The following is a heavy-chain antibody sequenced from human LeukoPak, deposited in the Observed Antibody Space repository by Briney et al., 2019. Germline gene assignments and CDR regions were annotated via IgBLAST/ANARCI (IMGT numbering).Heavy chain of an antibody. CDR3: ARGQDRQWLAPFDY. D-gene: IGHD6-19*01. CDR2: IYYSGST. V-gene: IGHV4-59*01. CDR1: GGSISSYH. Sequence: SETLSLTCTVSGGSISSYHWSRIRQPPGKGLEWIGYIYYSGSTNYNPSLKSRVTISVDTSKNQFSLKLSSVTAADTAVYFCARGQDRQWLAPFDYWGQGTLVTVSS. J-gene: IGHJ4*02.